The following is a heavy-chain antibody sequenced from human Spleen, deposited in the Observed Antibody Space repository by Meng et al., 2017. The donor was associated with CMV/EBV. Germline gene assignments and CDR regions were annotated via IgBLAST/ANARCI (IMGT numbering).Heavy chain of an antibody. Sequence: GGSLRLSCAASGFTFSSYSMNWVRQAPGKGLEWVSSISSSSSYIYYADSVKGRFTISRDNAKNSLYLQMNSLRAEDTAVYYCARDWRYDFWSATYYYYYGMDVWGQGTTVTVSS. CDR3: ARDWRYDFWSATYYYYYGMDV. J-gene: IGHJ6*02. CDR1: GFTFSSYS. V-gene: IGHV3-21*01. D-gene: IGHD3-3*01. CDR2: ISSSSSYI.